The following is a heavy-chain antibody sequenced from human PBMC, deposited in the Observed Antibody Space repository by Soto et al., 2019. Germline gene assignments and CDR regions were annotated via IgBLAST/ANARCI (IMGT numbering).Heavy chain of an antibody. CDR2: FYYSAGT. CDR3: ARAEGYVWGSYRKGPPALGY. V-gene: IGHV4-39*07. D-gene: IGHD3-16*02. Sequence: PSEPLSLTCTVSGASFTNSDYYWVWIREPPGKGLEGIWGFYYSAGTHFNPPLRSRVTISVDTSKKQFSLKLSSVTAADTAVYYCARAEGYVWGSYRKGPPALGYWGQGTLVTVS. J-gene: IGHJ4*02. CDR1: GASFTNSDYY.